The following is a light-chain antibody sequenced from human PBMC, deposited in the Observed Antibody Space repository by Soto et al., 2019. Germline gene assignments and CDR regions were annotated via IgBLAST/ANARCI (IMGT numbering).Light chain of an antibody. J-gene: IGKJ5*01. V-gene: IGKV3-11*01. CDR3: QQRSNRIT. Sequence: EFVLTQSPATLSLSPGERAFLSCRASQSVAGSLAWYQQKPGQAPRLLIYDISTRAAAIPARFSGSGSGTDFTLTVSSLEPEDFALYYCQQRSNRITFGQGTRLEIK. CDR2: DIS. CDR1: QSVAGS.